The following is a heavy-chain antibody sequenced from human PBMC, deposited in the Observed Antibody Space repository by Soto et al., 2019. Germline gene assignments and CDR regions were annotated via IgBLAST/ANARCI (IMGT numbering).Heavy chain of an antibody. Sequence: QVQLVQSGAEVKKPGSSVKVSCKASGGTFSSYAISWVRQAPGQGLEWMGGIIPIFGTANYAQKFQGRVTITADESTGTAYMELSSLRSEDTALYYCARAQVYATWARNYYYYGMDVWGQGTTVTVSS. CDR3: ARAQVYATWARNYYYYGMDV. D-gene: IGHD2-8*01. CDR1: GGTFSSYA. V-gene: IGHV1-69*12. J-gene: IGHJ6*02. CDR2: IIPIFGTA.